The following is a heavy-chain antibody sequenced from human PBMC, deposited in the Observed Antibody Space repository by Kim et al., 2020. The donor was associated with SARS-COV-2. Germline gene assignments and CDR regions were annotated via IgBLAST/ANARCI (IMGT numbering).Heavy chain of an antibody. D-gene: IGHD3-10*01. CDR1: GFTFSSYA. J-gene: IGHJ3*01. CDR2: ISFYGINK. Sequence: GGSLRLSCVASGFTFSSYAMHWVRQAPGKGLEWIAVISFYGINKYYADSVKGRFTISRDNSKNTLYVQMNSLRVGDSAVYYCARGGDYYYGLGSISEAFDLWGQGTMVTVSS. V-gene: IGHV3-30*04. CDR3: ARGGDYYYGLGSISEAFDL.